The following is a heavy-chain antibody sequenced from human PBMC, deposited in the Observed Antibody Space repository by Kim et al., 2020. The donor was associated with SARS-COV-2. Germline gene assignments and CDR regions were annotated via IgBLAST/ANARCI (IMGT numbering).Heavy chain of an antibody. D-gene: IGHD1-20*01. CDR3: AKEITGREYYFDY. Sequence: GGSLRLSCTASGFTFSSYAMSWVRQAPGKGLEWVSVIYGGGSTTYYADSVKGRFTISRDNSKSTLFLQMNSLRAEDTAVYYCAKEITGREYYFDYWGQGTLVTVSS. J-gene: IGHJ4*02. V-gene: IGHV3-23*03. CDR2: IYGGGSTT. CDR1: GFTFSSYA.